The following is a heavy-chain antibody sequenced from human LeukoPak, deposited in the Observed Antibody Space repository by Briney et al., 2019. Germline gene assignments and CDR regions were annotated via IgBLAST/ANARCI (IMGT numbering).Heavy chain of an antibody. D-gene: IGHD1-26*01. CDR3: AKDGSVGATQINYYYMDV. V-gene: IGHV3-23*01. CDR1: GFTFSSYA. Sequence: GGSLRLSCAASGFTFSSYAMSWVRQAPGKGLEWVSAISGSGGSTYYADSVKGRFTISRDNSKNTLYLQMNSLRAEDTAVYYCAKDGSVGATQINYYYMDVWGKGTTVTVPS. J-gene: IGHJ6*03. CDR2: ISGSGGST.